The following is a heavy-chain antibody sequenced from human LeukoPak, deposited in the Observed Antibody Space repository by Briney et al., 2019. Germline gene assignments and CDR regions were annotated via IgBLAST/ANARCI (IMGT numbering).Heavy chain of an antibody. CDR1: GGTFSSYA. CDR2: IIPILGIA. J-gene: IGHJ4*02. CDR3: ARVWGSSTTYSFDY. D-gene: IGHD3-16*01. V-gene: IGHV1-69*04. Sequence: GASVKVSCKASGGTFSSYAISWVRQAPGQGLEWMGRIIPILGIANYAQKFQGRVTMTRDTSTSTVYMELSSLRSEDTAVYYCARVWGSSTTYSFDYWGQGILVTVSS.